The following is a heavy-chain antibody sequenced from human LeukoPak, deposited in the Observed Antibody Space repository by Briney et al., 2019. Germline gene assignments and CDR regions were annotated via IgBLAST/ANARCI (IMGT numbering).Heavy chain of an antibody. Sequence: ASVKVSCKASGYTFTSYYMHWVRQAPGQGLEWMGMINPSGGSTSYAQKFQGRVTMTRDTSTSTVYMELSSLRSEDTAVYYCARGLEQQLVIGGTTRYYFDYWGQGTLVTVSS. CDR3: ARGLEQQLVIGGTTRYYFDY. D-gene: IGHD6-13*01. J-gene: IGHJ4*02. CDR2: INPSGGST. CDR1: GYTFTSYY. V-gene: IGHV1-46*01.